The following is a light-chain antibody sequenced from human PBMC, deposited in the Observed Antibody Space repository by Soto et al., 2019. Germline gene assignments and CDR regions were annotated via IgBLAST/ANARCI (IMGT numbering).Light chain of an antibody. J-gene: IGKJ2*01. V-gene: IGKV2-28*01. CDR1: QSLLHSNGYNY. Sequence: DIVMTQSPLSLPVTPGEPASISCRSSQSLLHSNGYNYLDWYLQKPGQSPQLLIYLGSNRASGVPRRFSGSGSGTDFTLKISRVEAEDVGVYYCMQALQTPHFGQGTKLEIK. CDR2: LGS. CDR3: MQALQTPH.